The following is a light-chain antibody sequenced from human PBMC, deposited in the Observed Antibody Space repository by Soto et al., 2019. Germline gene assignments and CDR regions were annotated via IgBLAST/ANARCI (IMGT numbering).Light chain of an antibody. J-gene: IGLJ2*01. Sequence: QSVLTQPASLSGSPGQTITISCTGTSSDVGGYNYVSWYQQHPGKAPRLMIYGVSNRPLGVSYRFSGSKSGNTASLTISGLQSEDEADYYCNSYASANSPVLFGGGTKLTVL. CDR1: SSDVGGYNY. V-gene: IGLV2-14*03. CDR2: GVS. CDR3: NSYASANSPVL.